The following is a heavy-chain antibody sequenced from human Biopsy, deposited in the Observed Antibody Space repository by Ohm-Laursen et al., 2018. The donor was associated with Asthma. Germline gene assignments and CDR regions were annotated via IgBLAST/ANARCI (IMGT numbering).Heavy chain of an antibody. J-gene: IGHJ4*02. CDR3: ARIPRRSGSYFVDY. CDR1: GDSITSGGCC. V-gene: IGHV4-31*03. D-gene: IGHD3-22*01. CDR2: IHHSGTS. Sequence: SETLSLTCPVSGDSITSGGCCWNWIRQHLGKGLEWIGYIHHSGTSYFNPSLKSRVSFSRDTSKNQFSLRLSSVTAADTAMYYCARIPRRSGSYFVDYWGQGTLVTVSS.